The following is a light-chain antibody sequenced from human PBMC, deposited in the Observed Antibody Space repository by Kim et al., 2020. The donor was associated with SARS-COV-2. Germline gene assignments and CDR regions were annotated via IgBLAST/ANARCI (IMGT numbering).Light chain of an antibody. J-gene: IGKJ1*01. CDR2: EVS. Sequence: DIQMTQSPSTLSASVGDRVTITCRASQSMSGYLAWYQQKPGKAPELLIYEVSVLQSGVPSRFSGSGSGTEFTLTISSLQPDDFAAYYCHHYYTYPWTFGQGTKVDIK. CDR3: HHYYTYPWT. V-gene: IGKV1-5*03. CDR1: QSMSGY.